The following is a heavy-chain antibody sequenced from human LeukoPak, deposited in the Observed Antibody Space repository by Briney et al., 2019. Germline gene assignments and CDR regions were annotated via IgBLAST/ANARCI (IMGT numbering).Heavy chain of an antibody. CDR3: ARGVGVTGNLDY. J-gene: IGHJ4*02. CDR2: INHSGST. CDR1: GGSFSGYY. Sequence: SETLSLTCAVYGGSFSGYYWSWIRQPPGKGLEWIGEINHSGSTNYNPSLKSRVTISVDTSKNQFSLKLSSVTAAGTAVYYCARGVGVTGNLDYWGQGTLVTVSS. V-gene: IGHV4-34*01. D-gene: IGHD1-20*01.